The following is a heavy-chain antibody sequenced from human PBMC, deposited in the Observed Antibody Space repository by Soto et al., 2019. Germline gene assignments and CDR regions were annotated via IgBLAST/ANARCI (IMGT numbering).Heavy chain of an antibody. D-gene: IGHD5-18*01. CDR3: ARHGYNYGGGYFDY. CDR2: IYSGGST. J-gene: IGHJ4*02. Sequence: EVQLVESGGGLVQPGGSLRLSCAASGVTVSSNYMSWVRQAPGKGLEWVSVIYSGGSTYYADSVKVRFTISRDNSKNTLYLQMNSLRAEDTAVYYCARHGYNYGGGYFDYWGQGTLVTVSS. CDR1: GVTVSSNY. V-gene: IGHV3-66*04.